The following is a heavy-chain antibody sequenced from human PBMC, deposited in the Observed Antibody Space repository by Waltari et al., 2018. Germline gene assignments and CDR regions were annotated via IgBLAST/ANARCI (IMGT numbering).Heavy chain of an antibody. CDR2: IIPIFGTA. V-gene: IGHV1-69*01. D-gene: IGHD7-27*01. CDR1: GGTFSSYA. Sequence: QVQLVQSGAEVKKPGSSVKVSCQASGGTFSSYALSRVRQAPGQGLEWLGGIIPIFGTANYAQKFQGRVTITADESTSTAYMELSSLRSEDTAVYYCACPTLTGSDAFDIWGQGTMVTVSS. J-gene: IGHJ3*02. CDR3: ACPTLTGSDAFDI.